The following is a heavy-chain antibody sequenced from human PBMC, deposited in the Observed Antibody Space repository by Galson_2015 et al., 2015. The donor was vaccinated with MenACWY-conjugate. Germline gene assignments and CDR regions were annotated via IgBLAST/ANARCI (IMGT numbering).Heavy chain of an antibody. CDR1: GFTFSNFD. Sequence: SLRLSCAASGFTFSNFDMNWVRQAPGKGLEWLSYISDTGTTMFYADSVKGRFTISRDNAKNSLYLQMNSLRVEDTAVYYCARDPSGIMDFDYWGQGTLVTVSS. J-gene: IGHJ4*02. CDR3: ARDPSGIMDFDY. CDR2: ISDTGTTM. V-gene: IGHV3-48*03. D-gene: IGHD3-16*01.